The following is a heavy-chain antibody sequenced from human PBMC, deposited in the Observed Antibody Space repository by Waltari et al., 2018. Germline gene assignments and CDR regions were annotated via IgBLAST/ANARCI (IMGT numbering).Heavy chain of an antibody. J-gene: IGHJ6*02. CDR2: IYHSGST. Sequence: QVQLQESGPGLVKPSETLSLTCAVSGYSISSGYYWGWIRQPPGKGLEWIGSIYHSGSTYYNPSLKSRVTISVDTSKNQFPLKLSSVTAADTAVYYCARHHPLQAAAGTPAGYGMDVWGQGTTVTVSS. V-gene: IGHV4-38-2*01. CDR1: GYSISSGYY. D-gene: IGHD6-13*01. CDR3: ARHHPLQAAAGTPAGYGMDV.